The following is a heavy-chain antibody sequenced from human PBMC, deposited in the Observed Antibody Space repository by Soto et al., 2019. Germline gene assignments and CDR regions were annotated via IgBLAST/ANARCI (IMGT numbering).Heavy chain of an antibody. CDR2: NNNDGSRT. J-gene: IGHJ4*02. CDR3: ARDVHLQSFDY. CDR1: GFTFSSYW. Sequence: EAHLVESGGGLVQPGGSLRLSCVGSGFTFSSYWMHWVRQDPGKGLVWVSCNNNDGSRTRYADSVKGRFTISRDDAKNTLYLQMNSLRAEDTAVYYCARDVHLQSFDYWGQGSLVTVSS. V-gene: IGHV3-74*01.